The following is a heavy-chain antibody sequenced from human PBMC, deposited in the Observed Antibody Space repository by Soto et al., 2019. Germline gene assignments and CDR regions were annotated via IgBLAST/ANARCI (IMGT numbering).Heavy chain of an antibody. J-gene: IGHJ4*02. V-gene: IGHV4-59*01. CDR3: ARGQRDIAVAGIGGFFDY. D-gene: IGHD6-19*01. CDR2: IYYSGST. CDR1: GGSISSYY. Sequence: ETLSLTCTVSGGSISSYYWSWIRQPPGKGLEWIGYIYYSGSTNYNPSLKSRVTISVDTSKNQFSLKLSSVTAADTAVYYCARGQRDIAVAGIGGFFDYWGQGTLVTVSS.